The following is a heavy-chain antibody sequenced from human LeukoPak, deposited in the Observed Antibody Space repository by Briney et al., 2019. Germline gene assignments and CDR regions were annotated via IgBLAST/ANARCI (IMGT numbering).Heavy chain of an antibody. V-gene: IGHV3-64D*08. Sequence: GGSLRLSCSASGFAFSIYAMHWVRQAPGKGLEYVSAITSNGGSTFHADSVNDRFTISRDNSKNALYLQMSSLRAEDTAVYYCGIIGGISLWGQGTLVTVSS. CDR3: GIIGGISL. CDR1: GFAFSIYA. CDR2: ITSNGGST. J-gene: IGHJ4*02. D-gene: IGHD2-15*01.